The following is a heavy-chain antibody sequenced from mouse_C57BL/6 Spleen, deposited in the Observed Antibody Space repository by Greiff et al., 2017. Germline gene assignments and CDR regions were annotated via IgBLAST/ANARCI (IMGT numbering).Heavy chain of an antibody. D-gene: IGHD1-1*01. V-gene: IGHV3-6*01. Sequence: DVKLQESGPGLVKPSQSLSLTCSVTGYSITSGYYWNWIRQFPGNKLEWMGYISYDGSNNYNPSLKNRISITRDTSKNQFFLKLNSVTTEDTATYYWARRAYYGSSGYAMDYWGQGTSVTVSS. CDR2: ISYDGSN. CDR1: GYSITSGYY. J-gene: IGHJ4*01. CDR3: ARRAYYGSSGYAMDY.